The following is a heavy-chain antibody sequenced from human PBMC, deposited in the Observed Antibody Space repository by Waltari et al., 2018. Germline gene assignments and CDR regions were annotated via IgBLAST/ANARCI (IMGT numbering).Heavy chain of an antibody. CDR2: IICPALTT. CDR3: AKVAGIAAAEFHFDF. Sequence: EVQLLESGGGLVQPGGSLRLSCAASGFTFVTSAMTWVRQAPGKGWEWFSSIICPALTTFSADSVKGRFSISRDNSKKTLYLQINGLTADDTAVYYCAKVAGIAAAEFHFDFWGRGTLVTVSS. D-gene: IGHD6-13*01. V-gene: IGHV3-23*01. J-gene: IGHJ4*02. CDR1: GFTFVTSA.